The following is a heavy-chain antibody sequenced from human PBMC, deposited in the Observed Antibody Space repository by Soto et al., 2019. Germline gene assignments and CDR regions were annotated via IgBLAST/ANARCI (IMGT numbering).Heavy chain of an antibody. V-gene: IGHV1-69*13. Sequence: GASVKVSCKASGGTFSSYAISWVRQAPGQGLEWMGGIIPIFGTANYAQKFQGRVTITADESTSTAYMELSSLRSEDTAVYYCAREGSAGLKLSGYYTGHFDYWGQGTLVTVSS. CDR2: IIPIFGTA. CDR1: GGTFSSYA. D-gene: IGHD3-3*01. J-gene: IGHJ4*02. CDR3: AREGSAGLKLSGYYTGHFDY.